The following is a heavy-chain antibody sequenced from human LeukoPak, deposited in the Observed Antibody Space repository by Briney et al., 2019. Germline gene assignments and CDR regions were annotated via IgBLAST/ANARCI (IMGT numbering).Heavy chain of an antibody. Sequence: PGGYLRLSCTASGFTFSSYAMSWVRQAPGKGLEWVSAISGSGGSTYYADSVKGRFTISRDNSKNTLYLQMNSLRAEDTAVYYCAFLGMAGSSGNWSGEYWGQGTLVTVSS. CDR2: ISGSGGST. D-gene: IGHD6-13*01. V-gene: IGHV3-23*01. CDR3: AFLGMAGSSGNWSGEY. J-gene: IGHJ4*02. CDR1: GFTFSSYA.